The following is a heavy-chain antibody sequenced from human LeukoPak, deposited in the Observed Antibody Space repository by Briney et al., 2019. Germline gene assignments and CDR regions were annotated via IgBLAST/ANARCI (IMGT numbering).Heavy chain of an antibody. J-gene: IGHJ4*02. V-gene: IGHV3-11*01. Sequence: PGGSLRLSCAASGFTFSDYYMSWIRQAPGKGLEWGSYISGSGSTIYYADSVKGRFTISRDNAKNSLYLQMNSLRAEDTAVYYCAREFGSYYSSGWEYFDYWGQGTLVTVSS. CDR1: GFTFSDYY. CDR3: AREFGSYYSSGWEYFDY. D-gene: IGHD6-19*01. CDR2: ISGSGSTI.